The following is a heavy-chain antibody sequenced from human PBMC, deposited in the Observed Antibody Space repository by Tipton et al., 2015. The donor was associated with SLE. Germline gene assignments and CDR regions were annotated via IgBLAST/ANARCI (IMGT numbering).Heavy chain of an antibody. J-gene: IGHJ3*02. V-gene: IGHV4-39*07. D-gene: IGHD5/OR15-5a*01. CDR1: GDSITTSFFQ. Sequence: TLSLTCTVSGDSITTSFFQWGWIRQPPGKGLEWIGEINHSGSTNYNPSLKSRVTISVDTSKNQFSLKLSSVTAADTAVYYCAGVSRDAFEIWGQGTMVTVSS. CDR3: AGVSRDAFEI. CDR2: INHSGST.